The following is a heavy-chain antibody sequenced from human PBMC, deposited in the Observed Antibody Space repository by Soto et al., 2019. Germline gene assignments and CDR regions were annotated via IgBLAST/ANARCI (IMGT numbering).Heavy chain of an antibody. CDR2: ISAYNGNT. D-gene: IGHD4-17*01. CDR3: ARPYTDYGDYGWSFAY. CDR1: GYPFSGYA. J-gene: IGHJ4*02. V-gene: IGHV1-18*01. Sequence: QVQLVQSGSEVKKPGASVKVSCKASGYPFSGYAIAWVRQAPGQGLEWMGWISAYNGNTNFAQKFQGRVTMTTDTSTSTAYMELRSLRSDDTAVYYCARPYTDYGDYGWSFAYWGQGTLVTVSS.